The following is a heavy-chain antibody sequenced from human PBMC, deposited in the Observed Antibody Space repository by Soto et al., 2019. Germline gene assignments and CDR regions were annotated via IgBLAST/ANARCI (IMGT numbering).Heavy chain of an antibody. D-gene: IGHD6-13*01. CDR3: ARDVAAGTPEGGYAFYI. CDR1: GYTFTGYY. V-gene: IGHV1-2*04. J-gene: IGHJ3*02. CDR2: INPNSGGT. Sequence: ASVKVSCKASGYTFTGYYMHWVRQAPGQGLEWMGWINPNSGGTNYAQKFQGWVTMTRDTSISTAYMELSRLRSDDTAVYYCARDVAAGTPEGGYAFYIWGQGTMVTVSS.